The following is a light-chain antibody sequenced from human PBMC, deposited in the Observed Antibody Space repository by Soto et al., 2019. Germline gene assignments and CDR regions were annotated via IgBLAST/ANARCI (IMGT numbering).Light chain of an antibody. J-gene: IGKJ1*01. CDR2: EVS. V-gene: IGKV2D-29*01. Sequence: DIVLTQTPLSLSVTPGQPASVSCRSSQGVLHSDGKTYLYWYLQRPGQPPKLLMYEVSHRVSGVPDRLSGSGSGTDFNLKIRRVEDEDVEVYYCMQTKQLPVTFGQGTKVEIK. CDR3: MQTKQLPVT. CDR1: QGVLHSDGKTY.